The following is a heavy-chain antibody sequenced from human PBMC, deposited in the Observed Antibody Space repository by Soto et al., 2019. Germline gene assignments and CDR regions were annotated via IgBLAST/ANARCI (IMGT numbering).Heavy chain of an antibody. CDR1: GGSFTSNNW. D-gene: IGHD1-7*01. J-gene: IGHJ4*02. CDR3: ASRDPGTSVDY. Sequence: PSETLSLTCAVSGGSFTSNNWWTWVRQPPGQGLEWIGEIYRTGSTNYNPSLKSRVTISLDKSENQFSLKVTSLAAADTAVYYCASRDPGTSVDYWGQGTLVTVSS. CDR2: IYRTGST. V-gene: IGHV4-4*02.